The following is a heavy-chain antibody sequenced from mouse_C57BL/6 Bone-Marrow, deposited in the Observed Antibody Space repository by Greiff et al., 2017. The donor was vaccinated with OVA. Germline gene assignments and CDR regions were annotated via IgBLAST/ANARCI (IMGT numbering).Heavy chain of an antibody. CDR1: GYAFSSSW. CDR3: ARSGWDGY. Sequence: VKLQESGPELVKPGASVKISCKASGYAFSSSWMNWVKQRPGKGLEWIGRIYPGDGDTNYNGKFKGKATLTADKSSSTAYMQLSSLTSEDSAVYFCARSGWDGYWGQGTTLTVSS. V-gene: IGHV1-82*01. J-gene: IGHJ2*01. D-gene: IGHD3-1*01. CDR2: IYPGDGDT.